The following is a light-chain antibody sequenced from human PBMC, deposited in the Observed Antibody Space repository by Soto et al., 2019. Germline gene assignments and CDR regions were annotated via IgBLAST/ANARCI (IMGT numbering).Light chain of an antibody. CDR2: AAS. Sequence: IQLTQSPSSLSASVGDRVTITCRASQGISSYLAWYQQTPGKAPKLLIYAASTLHSGVPSRFSGSGSGTDFTLTISSLEPEDFATYHCQQLNSYPLTFGRGTKVEIK. CDR3: QQLNSYPLT. J-gene: IGKJ4*01. V-gene: IGKV1-9*01. CDR1: QGISSY.